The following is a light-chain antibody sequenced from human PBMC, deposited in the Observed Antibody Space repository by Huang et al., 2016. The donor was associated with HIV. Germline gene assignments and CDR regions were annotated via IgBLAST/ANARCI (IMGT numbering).Light chain of an antibody. V-gene: IGKV1-5*03. CDR2: KAS. J-gene: IGKJ2*01. CDR1: QTINNW. CDR3: QQYNGNLYT. Sequence: DIQMTQSPSTLSASVGDRVTITCRASQTINNWLAWYQQKPGKAPKLLISKASTLESGVPSRFSGSGSGTEFTLTITSLQPDDFATYYCQQYNGNLYTFGQGTKLEIK.